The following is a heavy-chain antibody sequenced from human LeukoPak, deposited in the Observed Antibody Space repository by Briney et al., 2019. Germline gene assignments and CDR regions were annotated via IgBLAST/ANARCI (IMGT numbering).Heavy chain of an antibody. CDR1: GFTFSSYG. V-gene: IGHV3-30*18. Sequence: GGSLRLSCAASGFTFSSYGMHWVRQAPGKGLEWVAVISYDGSNKYYADSVKGRFTISRDNSKNTLYLQMNSLRAEDTAVYYCAKSGKKIGDGSSLRLDYWGQGTLVTVSS. J-gene: IGHJ4*02. D-gene: IGHD1-26*01. CDR3: AKSGKKIGDGSSLRLDY. CDR2: ISYDGSNK.